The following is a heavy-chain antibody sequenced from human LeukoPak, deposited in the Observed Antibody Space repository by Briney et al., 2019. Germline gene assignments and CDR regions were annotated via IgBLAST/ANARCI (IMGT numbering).Heavy chain of an antibody. CDR3: ARDRYYYGSGSPGAFDI. CDR1: GGSISSYY. CDR2: IYYSGST. V-gene: IGHV4-59*01. D-gene: IGHD3-10*01. Sequence: SETLSLTCTVSGGSISSYYWSWIRQPPGKGLEWIGYIYYSGSTNYNPSLKSRVTISVDTSKNQFSLKLSSVTAADTAVYYCARDRYYYGSGSPGAFDIWGQATMVTVSS. J-gene: IGHJ3*02.